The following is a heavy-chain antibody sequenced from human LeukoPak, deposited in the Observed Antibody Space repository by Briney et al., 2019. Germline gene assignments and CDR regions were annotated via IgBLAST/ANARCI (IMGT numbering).Heavy chain of an antibody. CDR2: ISSSSSYI. Sequence: GGSLRLSCAVSGFTFSSYSMNWVRQAPGKGLEWVSSISSSSSYIYYADSVKGRFTISRDNAKNSLYLQMNSLRAEDTAVYYCARDYDSSGLDAFDIWGQGTMVTVSS. J-gene: IGHJ3*02. CDR1: GFTFSSYS. D-gene: IGHD3-22*01. CDR3: ARDYDSSGLDAFDI. V-gene: IGHV3-21*01.